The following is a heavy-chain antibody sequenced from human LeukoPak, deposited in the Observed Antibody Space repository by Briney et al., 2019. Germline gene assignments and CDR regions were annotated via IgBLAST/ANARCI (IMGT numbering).Heavy chain of an antibody. CDR2: ISYIGST. Sequence: PSETLSLTCAVSDDSFSSHYWTWIRQPPGKGLEWIGYISYIGSTNYNPSLKSRVTISVDTSKNQFSLKLSSVTAADTAVYYCARGRLLWFGELFGMANYFDYWGQGTLVTVSS. J-gene: IGHJ4*02. D-gene: IGHD3-10*01. CDR3: ARGRLLWFGELFGMANYFDY. CDR1: DDSFSSHY. V-gene: IGHV4-59*11.